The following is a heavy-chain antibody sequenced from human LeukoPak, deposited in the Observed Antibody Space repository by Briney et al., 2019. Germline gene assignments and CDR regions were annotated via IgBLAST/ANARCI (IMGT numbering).Heavy chain of an antibody. J-gene: IGHJ3*02. CDR2: IYYSGST. CDR1: GGSISSYY. V-gene: IGHV4-59*01. Sequence: SETLSLTCTVSGGSISSYYWSWMRQPPGKGLEGIGYIYYSGSTNYNPSLKSRVTISVDTSKNQFSLKLSSVTAADTAVYYCARVEVEGKPDIWGQGTMVTVSS. CDR3: ARVEVEGKPDI. D-gene: IGHD5-24*01.